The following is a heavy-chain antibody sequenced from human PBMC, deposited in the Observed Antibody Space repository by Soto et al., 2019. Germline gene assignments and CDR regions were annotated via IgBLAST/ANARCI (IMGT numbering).Heavy chain of an antibody. V-gene: IGHV1-3*01. Sequence: ASVKVSCKASGYTFTSYAMHWVRQAPGQRLEWMGWINAGNGNTKYSQKFQGRVTITRDTSASTAYMELSSLRSEDTAVYYCARGFRGSLQLVLDPWAQGTLVTVSS. CDR3: ARGFRGSLQLVLDP. CDR2: INAGNGNT. D-gene: IGHD1-1*01. J-gene: IGHJ5*02. CDR1: GYTFTSYA.